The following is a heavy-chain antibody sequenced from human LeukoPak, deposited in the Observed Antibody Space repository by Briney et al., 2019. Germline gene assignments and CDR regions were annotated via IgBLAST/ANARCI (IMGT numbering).Heavy chain of an antibody. J-gene: IGHJ4*02. CDR2: ISGSGGST. V-gene: IGHV3-23*01. D-gene: IGHD2-15*01. Sequence: GGTLRLSCAASGFTLSSYGMSWVRQAPGKGLEWVSAISGSGGSTYYADSVKGRFTISRDNAKNSLFLQMNSLRAEDTAVYYCARELAVPATGYWGQGTLVTVSS. CDR1: GFTLSSYG. CDR3: ARELAVPATGY.